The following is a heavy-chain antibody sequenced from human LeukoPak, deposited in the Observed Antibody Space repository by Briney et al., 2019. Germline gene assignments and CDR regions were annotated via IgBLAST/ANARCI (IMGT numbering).Heavy chain of an antibody. CDR1: GFTFSSYS. J-gene: IGHJ4*02. CDR3: ASQSGETYYDFWSGYSLYFDY. D-gene: IGHD3-3*01. CDR2: ISSSSSYI. Sequence: PGGSLRLSCAASGFTFSSYSMNWVRQAPGKGLEWVSSISSSSSYIHYADSVKGRFTISRDNAKNSLYLQMNSLRAEDTAVYYCASQSGETYYDFWSGYSLYFDYWGQGTLVTVSS. V-gene: IGHV3-21*01.